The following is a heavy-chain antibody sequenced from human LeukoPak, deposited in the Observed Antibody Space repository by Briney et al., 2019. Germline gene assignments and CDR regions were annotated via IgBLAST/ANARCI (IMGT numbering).Heavy chain of an antibody. D-gene: IGHD3-22*01. CDR1: GFTFSSYA. Sequence: LPGGSLRLSCAASGFTFSSYAMSWVRHAPGKGLEWVSYISGSGGSTYYADSVKGRFTISRDNSKNTLYLQMNSLRAEDTAVYYCAKDTYYYDSSGYHTFDYWGQGTLVTVSS. CDR3: AKDTYYYDSSGYHTFDY. CDR2: ISGSGGST. V-gene: IGHV3-23*01. J-gene: IGHJ4*02.